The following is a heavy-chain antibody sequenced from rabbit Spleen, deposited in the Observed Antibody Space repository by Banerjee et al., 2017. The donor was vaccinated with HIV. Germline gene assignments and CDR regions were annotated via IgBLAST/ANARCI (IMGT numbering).Heavy chain of an antibody. D-gene: IGHD6-1*01. V-gene: IGHV1S7*01. CDR2: IDPVFGSA. CDR3: ARARSAGAGYATDFRLDL. CDR1: GFDFSSYY. J-gene: IGHJ6*01. Sequence: QLKGSGAGLVQPGGTLNLSCKASGFDFSSYYMRGVRPAPGQGLEWIGYIDPVFGSAFYASWVNGRFSISRENAQNTVSLQLNSLTAADTATYFCARARSAGAGYATDFRLDLWGPGTLVTVS.